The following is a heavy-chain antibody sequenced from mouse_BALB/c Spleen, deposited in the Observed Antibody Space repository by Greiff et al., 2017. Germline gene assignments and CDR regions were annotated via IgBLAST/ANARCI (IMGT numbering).Heavy chain of an antibody. V-gene: IGHV14-3*02. CDR2: IDPANGNT. CDR3: AREDY. CDR1: GFNIKDTY. Sequence: VQLKESGAELVKPGASVKLSCTASGFNIKDTYMHWVKQRPEQGLEWIGRIDPANGNTKYDPKFQGKATITADTSSSTAYMHLNSLTSEDSAVYYCAREDYWGQGTTLTVSS. J-gene: IGHJ2*01.